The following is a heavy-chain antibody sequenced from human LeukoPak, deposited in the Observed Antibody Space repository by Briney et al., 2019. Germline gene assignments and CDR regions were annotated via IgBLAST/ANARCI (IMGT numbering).Heavy chain of an antibody. D-gene: IGHD2-2*01. CDR2: MNPNSGNT. CDR1: GYTFTSYD. Sequence: GASVKVSCKASGYTFTSYDINWVRQATGQGLEWMGWMNPNSGNTGYAQKFQGRVTMTRNTSISTAYMEPSSLRSEDTAVYYCAREGSSTDNWFDPWGQGTLVTVSS. J-gene: IGHJ5*02. V-gene: IGHV1-8*01. CDR3: AREGSSTDNWFDP.